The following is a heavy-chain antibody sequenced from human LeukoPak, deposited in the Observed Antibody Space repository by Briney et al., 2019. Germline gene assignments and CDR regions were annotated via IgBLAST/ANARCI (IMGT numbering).Heavy chain of an antibody. V-gene: IGHV1-2*02. CDR3: ARPSGSWPNYFFDF. CDR1: GYTFTAYY. D-gene: IGHD6-13*01. Sequence: ASVKVSRKASGYTFTAYYIHWVRKAPGQGLEWMGWINPNSGETDYAQRFQGRVTMTRDTSISTAYMELSSLRSDDTAVYYCARPSGSWPNYFFDFWGQGTLVTVSS. J-gene: IGHJ4*02. CDR2: INPNSGET.